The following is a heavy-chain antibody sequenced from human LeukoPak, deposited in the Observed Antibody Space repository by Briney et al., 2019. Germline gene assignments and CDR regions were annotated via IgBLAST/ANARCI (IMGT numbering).Heavy chain of an antibody. CDR3: ARQRFGQYFDY. Sequence: GGSLRLSCAASGFTFSDYYMTWNRQAPGKGLEWFSYISSDGDSIYYADSVKGRFTISRDNAKKSLYLQMNSLRAEDTAVYYCARQRFGQYFDYWGQGTLVTVSS. D-gene: IGHD3-10*01. CDR2: ISSDGDSI. J-gene: IGHJ4*02. CDR1: GFTFSDYY. V-gene: IGHV3-11*01.